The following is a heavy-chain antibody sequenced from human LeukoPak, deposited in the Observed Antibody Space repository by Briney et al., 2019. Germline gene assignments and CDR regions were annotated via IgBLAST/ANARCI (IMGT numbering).Heavy chain of an antibody. CDR1: GGSISSYH. Sequence: SETLSLTCTVSGGSISSYHWSWIRQPPGKGLEWIGYVYYSGSTNYNPSLKGRVTISVDTSKNQFSLKLKSVSAADTAVYYCARVKGVSPPTSDAFDIWGQGTMVTVSS. CDR2: VYYSGST. D-gene: IGHD1-14*01. CDR3: ARVKGVSPPTSDAFDI. V-gene: IGHV4-59*01. J-gene: IGHJ3*02.